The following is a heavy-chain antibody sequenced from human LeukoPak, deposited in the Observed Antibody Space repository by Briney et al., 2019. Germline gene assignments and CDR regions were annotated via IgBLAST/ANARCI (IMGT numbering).Heavy chain of an antibody. CDR3: ARAYYDILTGYENFDY. CDR2: INPNSGGT. Sequence: ASVKVSFKASGYTFTGYYMHWVRQAPGQGLEWMGWINPNSGGTNYAQKFQGRVTMTRDTSISTAYMELSRLRSDDTAVYYCARAYYDILTGYENFDYWGQGTLVTVSS. V-gene: IGHV1-2*02. J-gene: IGHJ4*02. CDR1: GYTFTGYY. D-gene: IGHD3-9*01.